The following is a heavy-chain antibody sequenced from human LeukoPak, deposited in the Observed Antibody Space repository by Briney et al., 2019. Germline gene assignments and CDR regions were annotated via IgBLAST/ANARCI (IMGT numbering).Heavy chain of an antibody. J-gene: IGHJ4*02. CDR2: IYTSGST. D-gene: IGHD3-10*01. CDR3: ARVNPHPRYGSGSYDY. V-gene: IGHV4-61*02. Sequence: NTSETLSLTCTVSGGSISSGNYYWSWIRQPAGKGLEWIGRIYTSGSTNYNPSLKSRVTISVDTSKSQFSLKLSSVTAADTAVYYCARVNPHPRYGSGSYDYWGQGTLVTVSS. CDR1: GGSISSGNYY.